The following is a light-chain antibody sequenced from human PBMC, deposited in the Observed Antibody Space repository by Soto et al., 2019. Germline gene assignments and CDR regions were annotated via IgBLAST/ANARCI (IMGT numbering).Light chain of an antibody. CDR2: LGS. Sequence: EIGMTESPLSLLVTPRPRDSVSCRSSQTLLHRNGYNYLDWYLQKPGQSPQLLIYLGSNRASGVPDMFSGIGSGTEFTLKISRVEAEDVEVHYCMQALQASWTFGQGTKVDIK. CDR3: MQALQASWT. J-gene: IGKJ1*01. V-gene: IGKV2-28*01. CDR1: QTLLHRNGYNY.